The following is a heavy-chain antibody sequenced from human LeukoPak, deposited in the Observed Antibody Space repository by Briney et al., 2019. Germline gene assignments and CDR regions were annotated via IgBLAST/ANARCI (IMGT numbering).Heavy chain of an antibody. D-gene: IGHD5-12*01. Sequence: SETLSLTCAVSGYSISSSNWWGWIRQPPGKGLEWIGYIYYSGSTYYNPSLKSRVTMSVDTSKNQFSLKLSSVTAVDTAVYYCARTGGDIVATMVGYWGQGTLVTVSS. CDR1: GYSISSSNW. CDR3: ARTGGDIVATMVGY. V-gene: IGHV4-28*01. J-gene: IGHJ4*02. CDR2: IYYSGST.